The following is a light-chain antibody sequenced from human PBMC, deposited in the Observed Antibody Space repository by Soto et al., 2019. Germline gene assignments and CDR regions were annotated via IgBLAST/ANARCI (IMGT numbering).Light chain of an antibody. CDR3: QHYGAAPIT. Sequence: EVVLTQSPGTLSLSPGGRATLSCRASQSVSRRLAWYQQRPGQSPRLLISGASMRASGVPVRFIGSGSGTDFTLTITRLEPEDFALYYCQHYGAAPITFGQGTRLEIK. V-gene: IGKV3-20*01. J-gene: IGKJ5*01. CDR2: GAS. CDR1: QSVSRR.